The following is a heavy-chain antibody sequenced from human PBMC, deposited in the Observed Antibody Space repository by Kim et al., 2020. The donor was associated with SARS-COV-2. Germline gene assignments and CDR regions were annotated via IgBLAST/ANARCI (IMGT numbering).Heavy chain of an antibody. V-gene: IGHV1-24*01. CDR2: FDPEDGET. D-gene: IGHD6-13*01. CDR1: GYTLTELS. CDR3: ATLTPYSSSWYVYH. Sequence: ASVKVSCKVSGYTLTELSMHWVRQAPGKGLEWMGGFDPEDGETIYAQKFQGRVTMTEDTSTDTAYMELSSLRSEDTAVYYCATLTPYSSSWYVYHWGQGTLVTVSS. J-gene: IGHJ5*02.